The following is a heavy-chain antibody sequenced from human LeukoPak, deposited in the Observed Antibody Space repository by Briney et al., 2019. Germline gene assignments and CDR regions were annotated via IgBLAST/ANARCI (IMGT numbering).Heavy chain of an antibody. Sequence: ASVNHSCKASGYTFTSYGISWVRQAPGQGLEWMGWISAYNGNTNYAQKLQGRVTMTTDTSKSTAYMELRSLRSDDTAVYYCAGGIAVAGTGETSGFDYWGQGTLVTVSS. V-gene: IGHV1-18*01. CDR1: GYTFTSYG. J-gene: IGHJ4*02. CDR2: ISAYNGNT. D-gene: IGHD6-19*01. CDR3: AGGIAVAGTGETSGFDY.